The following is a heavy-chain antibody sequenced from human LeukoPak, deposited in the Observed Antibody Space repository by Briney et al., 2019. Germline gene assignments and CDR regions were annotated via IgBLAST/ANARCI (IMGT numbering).Heavy chain of an antibody. CDR3: ARDGTYTDYDPDFDI. CDR2: IKQDGSEK. CDR1: GFTFSRFW. V-gene: IGHV3-7*04. Sequence: GGSLRLSCAASGFTFSRFWMSWVRQATGKGLEWVANIKQDGSEKYYVDSVKGRFTISRDNAKNSLYLQMNSLRAEDTAVFYCARDGTYTDYDPDFDIWGQGTLVTVSS. D-gene: IGHD5-12*01. J-gene: IGHJ4*02.